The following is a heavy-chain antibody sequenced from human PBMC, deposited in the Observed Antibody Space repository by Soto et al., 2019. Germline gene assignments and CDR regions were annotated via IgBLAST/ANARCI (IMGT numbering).Heavy chain of an antibody. Sequence: GGSLRLSCAASGFTFSSYAMSWVRQAPGKGLEWVSAISGSGGSTYYADSVKGRFTISRDNSKNTLYLQMNSLRAEDTAVYCCAKDLMGSGSYLQNYYYYYGMDVWGQGTTVTVSS. CDR3: AKDLMGSGSYLQNYYYYYGMDV. D-gene: IGHD1-26*01. CDR2: ISGSGGST. V-gene: IGHV3-23*01. CDR1: GFTFSSYA. J-gene: IGHJ6*02.